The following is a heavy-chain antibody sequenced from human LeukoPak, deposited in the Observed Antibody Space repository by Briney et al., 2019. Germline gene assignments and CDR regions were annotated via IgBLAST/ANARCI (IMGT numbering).Heavy chain of an antibody. J-gene: IGHJ4*02. CDR2: ISGGGGST. V-gene: IGHV3-23*01. CDR3: AKGGYSSGWYRHYFDY. Sequence: GGSLRLSCAAWGFTLSSYAVRWVRQARGKGVEWVTAISGGGGSTYYADCVKGRFNISRDNSKNTLYLQMNLLTAHDTAVYYCAKGGYSSGWYRHYFDYWGQGTLVTVSS. CDR1: GFTLSSYA. D-gene: IGHD6-19*01.